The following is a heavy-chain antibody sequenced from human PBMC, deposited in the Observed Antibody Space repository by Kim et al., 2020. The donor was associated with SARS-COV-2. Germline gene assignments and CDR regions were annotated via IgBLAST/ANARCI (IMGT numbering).Heavy chain of an antibody. Sequence: GGSLRLSCAASGFPFSSFAMSWVRQAPGRGLEWVSTISNRESGDYPHYANSGKGRFTVSRDNFKSMLYLQMNALRAEDTAVYYCVRDLTYDHSHWGQGTLVTVSS. J-gene: IGHJ4*02. D-gene: IGHD1-1*01. V-gene: IGHV3-23*01. CDR1: GFPFSSFA. CDR2: ISNRESGDYP. CDR3: VRDLTYDHSH.